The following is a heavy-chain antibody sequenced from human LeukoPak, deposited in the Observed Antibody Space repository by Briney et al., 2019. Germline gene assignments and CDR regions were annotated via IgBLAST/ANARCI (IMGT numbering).Heavy chain of an antibody. J-gene: IGHJ5*02. V-gene: IGHV1-69*13. CDR1: GGTFSSYT. CDR3: ARDLKYQLLGFDP. Sequence: ASVKVSCKASGGTFSSYTISWVRQAPGQGLEWMGGIIPIFGTANYAQKFQGRVTITADESTSTAYMELSSLRSEDTAVYYCARDLKYQLLGFDPWGQGTLVTVSS. CDR2: IIPIFGTA. D-gene: IGHD2-2*01.